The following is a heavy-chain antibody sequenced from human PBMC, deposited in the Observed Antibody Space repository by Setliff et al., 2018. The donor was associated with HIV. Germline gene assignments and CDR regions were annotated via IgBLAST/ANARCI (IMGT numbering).Heavy chain of an antibody. V-gene: IGHV4-59*01. CDR2: IYYSGST. Sequence: SETLSLTCTVSGGSISSYYWSWIRQPPGKGLEWIGYIYYSGSTNYNPSLKSRVTISVDTSKNQFSLKLSSVTAADTAVYYCARGVAERRIWFGELSLYYFDYRGQGTLVTVSS. CDR1: GGSISSYY. J-gene: IGHJ4*02. D-gene: IGHD3-10*01. CDR3: ARGVAERRIWFGELSLYYFDY.